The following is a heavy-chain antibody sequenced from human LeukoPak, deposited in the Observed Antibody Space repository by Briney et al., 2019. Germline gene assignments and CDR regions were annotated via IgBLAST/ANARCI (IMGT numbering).Heavy chain of an antibody. J-gene: IGHJ4*02. CDR2: IYSGGST. Sequence: HPGGSLRLSCAASGFTVSSNYMSWVRQAPGKGLEWVSVIYSGGSTYYADSVKGRFTISRDNSKNTLYLQMNSLRAEDTAVYYCARGRPRTMVRGVIIGDWGQGTLVTVSS. D-gene: IGHD3-10*01. CDR1: GFTVSSNY. V-gene: IGHV3-66*01. CDR3: ARGRPRTMVRGVIIGD.